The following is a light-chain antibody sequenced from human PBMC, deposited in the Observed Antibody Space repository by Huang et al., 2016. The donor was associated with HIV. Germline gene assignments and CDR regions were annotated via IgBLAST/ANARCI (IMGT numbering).Light chain of an antibody. CDR3: QQYNNWPYT. Sequence: DTVMTQTHATLSASPGARATPSCRASQSVGSKVAGFQQKPGQAPRHLILGASTRASCMPSRLSGSGSGTEFTLTISSLQSEDFAVYYCQQYNNWPYTFGQGTKLEIK. V-gene: IGKV3-15*01. CDR1: QSVGSK. J-gene: IGKJ2*01. CDR2: GAS.